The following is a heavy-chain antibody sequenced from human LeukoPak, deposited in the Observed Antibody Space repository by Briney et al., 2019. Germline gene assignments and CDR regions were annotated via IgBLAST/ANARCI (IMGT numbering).Heavy chain of an antibody. J-gene: IGHJ5*02. Sequence: SVKVSCKASGGTFSSYAISWVRQAPGQGLEWMGGIIPIFGTANYAQKFQGRVTITADESTSTAYMELSSLRSEDTAVYYCAGAATSILGVVIVWFDPWGQGTLVTVSS. D-gene: IGHD3-3*01. CDR3: AGAATSILGVVIVWFDP. CDR2: IIPIFGTA. V-gene: IGHV1-69*13. CDR1: GGTFSSYA.